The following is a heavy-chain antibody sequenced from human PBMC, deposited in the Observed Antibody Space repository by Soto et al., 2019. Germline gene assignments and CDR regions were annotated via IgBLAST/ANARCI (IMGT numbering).Heavy chain of an antibody. J-gene: IGHJ5*02. D-gene: IGHD3-3*01. CDR2: INPNSGGT. V-gene: IGHV1-2*04. Sequence: ASVKVSCKASGYTFTGYYVHWVLQAPGQGLEWMGWINPNSGGTNYAQKFQGWVTMTRDTSISTAYMELSRLRSDDTAVYYCARDPNLLWSGYSWFDPWGQGTLDSVSS. CDR1: GYTFTGYY. CDR3: ARDPNLLWSGYSWFDP.